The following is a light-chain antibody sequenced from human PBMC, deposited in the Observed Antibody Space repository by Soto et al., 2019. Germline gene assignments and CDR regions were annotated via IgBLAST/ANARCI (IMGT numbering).Light chain of an antibody. CDR2: GAS. J-gene: IGKJ1*01. CDR3: QQYNNWPPMA. CDR1: QSVSSN. V-gene: IGKV3-15*01. Sequence: EIVMTQSPATLSVSPGERATLSCRASQSVSSNLAWYQQKPGQAPRLLIYGASTRATGIPARFSGSGSGTEFTLTISSLQSEYSAVYYWQQYNNWPPMAFGQGTKVEIK.